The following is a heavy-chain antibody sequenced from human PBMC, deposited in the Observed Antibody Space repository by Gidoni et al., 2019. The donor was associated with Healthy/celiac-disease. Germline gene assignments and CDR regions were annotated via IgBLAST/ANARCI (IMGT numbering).Heavy chain of an antibody. Sequence: EVQLAQSGAEVKKPGESLRISSKGSGYRFTSYWISWVRQMPGKGLEWMGRIDPSDSYTNYSPSFQGHVTISADKSISTAYLQWSSLKASDTAMYYCARRWEQQLGFDYWGQGTLVTVSS. V-gene: IGHV5-10-1*03. CDR2: IDPSDSYT. CDR3: ARRWEQQLGFDY. CDR1: GYRFTSYW. D-gene: IGHD6-13*01. J-gene: IGHJ4*02.